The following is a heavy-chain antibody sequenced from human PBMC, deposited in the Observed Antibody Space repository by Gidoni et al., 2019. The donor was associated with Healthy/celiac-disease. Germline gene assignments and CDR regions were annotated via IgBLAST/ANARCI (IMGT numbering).Heavy chain of an antibody. Sequence: QVQLQQCGAGLLKPSATLSRTFAASGRSFSGYYLSWIRPPPGKGLEWIGEINHSGSTNYNPSLKSRVTISVDTSKNQCALKLSSVTAANTAVYYCARGWGDGYNHPADDAFDIWGQGTMVTVSS. CDR2: INHSGST. CDR1: GRSFSGYY. V-gene: IGHV4-34*01. D-gene: IGHD5-12*01. CDR3: ARGWGDGYNHPADDAFDI. J-gene: IGHJ3*02.